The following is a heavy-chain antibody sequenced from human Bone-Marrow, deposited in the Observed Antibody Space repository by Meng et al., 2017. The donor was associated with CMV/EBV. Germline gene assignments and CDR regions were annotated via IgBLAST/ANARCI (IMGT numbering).Heavy chain of an antibody. V-gene: IGHV1-69*13. CDR2: IIPIFGTP. D-gene: IGHD6-19*01. Sequence: SVKVSCKASGGTFSSYAISWVRQAPGQGLEWMGGIIPIFGTPNYAQKFQGRVTITPDESTNTVYMELSSLRSEDTAVYYCATPNYSSGWYTPFDDWGPGTLVNVSS. CDR3: ATPNYSSGWYTPFDD. CDR1: GGTFSSYA. J-gene: IGHJ5*02.